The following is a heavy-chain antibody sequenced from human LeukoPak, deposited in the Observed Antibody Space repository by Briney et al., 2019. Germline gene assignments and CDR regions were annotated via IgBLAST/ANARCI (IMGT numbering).Heavy chain of an antibody. CDR2: ISSSGST. J-gene: IGHJ4*02. V-gene: IGHV4-30-4*08. CDR1: GGSVSSADSH. D-gene: IGHD2-2*01. CDR3: VRVRTGTSCYDY. Sequence: SQPLSLTCTVSGGSVSSADSHWSWIRQPPGKGLEWIGYISSSGSTSYNPSLRSRVIISLDTSQNQFSLKLNSVTAADTAVYYGVRVRTGTSCYDYWGQGTLVTVSS.